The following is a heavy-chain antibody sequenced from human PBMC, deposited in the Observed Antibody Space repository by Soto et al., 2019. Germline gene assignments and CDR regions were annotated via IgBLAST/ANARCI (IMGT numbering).Heavy chain of an antibody. CDR2: INHSGST. CDR1: GGSFSGYY. Sequence: SETLSLTCAVYGGSFSGYYWSWIRQPPGKGLEWIGEINHSGSTNYNPSLKSRVTISVDTSKNQFSLKLSSVTAADTAVYYCARQTTYSSSWHDCWGQGTLVTVSS. J-gene: IGHJ4*02. D-gene: IGHD6-13*01. CDR3: ARQTTYSSSWHDC. V-gene: IGHV4-34*01.